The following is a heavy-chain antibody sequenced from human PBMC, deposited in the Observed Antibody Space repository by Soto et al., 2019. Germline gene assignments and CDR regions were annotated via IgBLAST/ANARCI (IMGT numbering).Heavy chain of an antibody. CDR1: GGSVSSSSYY. CDR2: VYYSGST. V-gene: IGHV4-39*01. CDR3: GRLEGLATISYYFDY. D-gene: IGHD3-9*01. J-gene: IGHJ4*02. Sequence: SATLSLTCTVSGGSVSSSSYYWGWVRQPPGKGLEWIGSVYYSGSTYYNPSLESRVTISVDKSKNQLSLKLMSLSAADTAVYYCGRLEGLATISYYFDYWGQGALVTVSS.